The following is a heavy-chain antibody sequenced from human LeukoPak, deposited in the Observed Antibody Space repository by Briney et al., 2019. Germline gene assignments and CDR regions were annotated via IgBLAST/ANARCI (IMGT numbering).Heavy chain of an antibody. CDR2: ISGSGGST. D-gene: IGHD6-19*01. CDR3: AVGGGSGWFPFDY. CDR1: GFTFSSYA. J-gene: IGHJ4*02. Sequence: PGGSLRLSCAASGFTFSSYAMSWVRQAPGKGLEWVSAISGSGGSTYYADSVKGRFTISRDNSKNTLYLQMNSLRAEDTAVYYCAVGGGSGWFPFDYWGQGTLVTVSS. V-gene: IGHV3-23*01.